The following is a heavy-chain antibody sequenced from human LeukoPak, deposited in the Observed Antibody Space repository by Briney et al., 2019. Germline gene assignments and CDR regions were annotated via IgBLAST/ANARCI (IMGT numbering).Heavy chain of an antibody. J-gene: IGHJ4*02. Sequence: ASVKVSCKASGYIFTGYYTHWVRQAPGQGLEWMGWINPNSGGTNYARKFQGRVTMTRDTSISTAYMELSRLRSDDTAVYYCARGTDSSSVNFDYWGQGTLVTVSS. CDR2: INPNSGGT. V-gene: IGHV1-2*02. D-gene: IGHD6-6*01. CDR1: GYIFTGYY. CDR3: ARGTDSSSVNFDY.